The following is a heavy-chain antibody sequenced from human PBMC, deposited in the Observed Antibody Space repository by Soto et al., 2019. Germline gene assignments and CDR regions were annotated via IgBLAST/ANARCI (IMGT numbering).Heavy chain of an antibody. V-gene: IGHV3-21*01. Sequence: GGSLRLSCAACGFVFRDFEFNWVRQAPGGGLEWLSSITGTSAFTEYAESIEGRFTISRDNPNKLLFLHMDNLRPEDTAVYYCARDNLAFQGAFDLWGQGTLVTVSS. J-gene: IGHJ4*02. D-gene: IGHD3-16*01. CDR1: GFVFRDFE. CDR2: ITGTSAFT. CDR3: ARDNLAFQGAFDL.